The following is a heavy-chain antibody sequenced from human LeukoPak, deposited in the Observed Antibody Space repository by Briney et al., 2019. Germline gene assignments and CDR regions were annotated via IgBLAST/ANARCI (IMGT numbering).Heavy chain of an antibody. CDR2: ISSTAYTI. CDR1: GFTFSDSY. J-gene: IGHJ4*02. Sequence: GGSLRLSCAASGFTFSDSYMTWIRQAPGKGLEWVSYISSTAYTIFYADSVKGRFTISRDNAKNSLYLQMNSLRAEDTAVYYCATSLRQGYSSGWKFDYWGQGTLVTVSS. CDR3: ATSLRQGYSSGWKFDY. V-gene: IGHV3-11*04. D-gene: IGHD6-19*01.